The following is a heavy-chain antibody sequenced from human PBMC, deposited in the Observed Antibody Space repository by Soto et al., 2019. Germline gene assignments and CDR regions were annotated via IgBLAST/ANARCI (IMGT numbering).Heavy chain of an antibody. V-gene: IGHV3-53*01. J-gene: IGHJ4*01. D-gene: IGHD3-22*01. Sequence: GGSLRLSCAASGFIVSSNYMSWVRHAPGKGLECVSVIYSGGSTYYADSVKGRFTISRDNHKITLYLQMNSLRDEDTAVYYCVSAKGSDTRGYYCGGEGYWGQGTLVTESS. CDR3: VSAKGSDTRGYYCGGEGY. CDR2: IYSGGST. CDR1: GFIVSSNY.